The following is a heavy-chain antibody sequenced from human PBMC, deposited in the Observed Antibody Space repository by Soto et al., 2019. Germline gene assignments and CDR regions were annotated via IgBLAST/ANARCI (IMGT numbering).Heavy chain of an antibody. Sequence: QLQLQESGPGLVKPSQTLSLTCTVSGGSISSGGYYWSWIRQHPGKGLEWIGYIYYSGSTYYNPSLKSRVTISVDTSKNQFSLKLSSVTAADTAVYYCARALDDSSGFVDYWGQGTLVTVSS. CDR1: GGSISSGGYY. V-gene: IGHV4-31*03. D-gene: IGHD3-22*01. J-gene: IGHJ4*02. CDR3: ARALDDSSGFVDY. CDR2: IYYSGST.